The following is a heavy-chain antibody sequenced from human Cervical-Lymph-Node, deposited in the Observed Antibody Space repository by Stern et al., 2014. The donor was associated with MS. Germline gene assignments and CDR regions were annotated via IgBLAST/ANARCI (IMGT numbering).Heavy chain of an antibody. V-gene: IGHV1-69*01. CDR2: IIPIFGTA. Sequence: QMKLVQSGAEVKTPGSSVKVSCQASGGTFNVYAINWLRQAPGQGLELMGGIIPIFGTANYAQKFQGRVTITADESTRTSSMQLSSLRSNDTAVYYCARDGRHRDNYGLDVWGQGTTVIVSS. J-gene: IGHJ6*02. CDR1: GGTFNVYA. CDR3: ARDGRHRDNYGLDV. D-gene: IGHD2-15*01.